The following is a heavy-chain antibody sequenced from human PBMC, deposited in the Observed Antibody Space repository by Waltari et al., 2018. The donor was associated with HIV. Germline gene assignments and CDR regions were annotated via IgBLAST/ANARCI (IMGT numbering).Heavy chain of an antibody. Sequence: VDSGDAVRNSGSSVNISCESFGFTSYTFPVTAVRQAPGEGREWVGRLGWMGRSLPIFGAPADTQRLRGRVTLSADTATNTAFLQLSSLRSDDTAVYYCATPAAKGTWFASWGKGSQIIVSS. CDR1: GFTSYTFP. CDR2: SLPIFGAP. CDR3: ATPAAKGTWFAS. V-gene: IGHV1-69*06. J-gene: IGHJ5*01. D-gene: IGHD3-10*01.